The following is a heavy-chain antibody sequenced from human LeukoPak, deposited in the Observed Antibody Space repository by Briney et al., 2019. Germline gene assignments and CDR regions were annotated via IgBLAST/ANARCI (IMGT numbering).Heavy chain of an antibody. V-gene: IGHV1-8*01. D-gene: IGHD3-22*01. J-gene: IGHJ4*02. CDR2: MNPNSGNT. CDR1: GYTFTSYD. Sequence: ASVKVSCKASGYTFTSYDINWVRQATGQGLEWMGWMNPNSGNTGYAQKFQGRVTMTRNTSISTAYMELSSLRSEDTAVYYCARGFYDSSGYLLYYFDYLGQGTLVTVSS. CDR3: ARGFYDSSGYLLYYFDY.